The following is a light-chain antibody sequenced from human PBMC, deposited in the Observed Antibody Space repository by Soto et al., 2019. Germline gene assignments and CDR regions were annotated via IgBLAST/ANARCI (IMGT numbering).Light chain of an antibody. CDR3: QQSYSTPIT. Sequence: DIQLTQAPSSLSGSLGSSGTITCRASQSISSYLNWYQQKPGKAPKLLIYAASSLQSGVPSRFSGSGSGTDFTLTISSLQPEDFATYYCQQSYSTPITFGQGTRLEI. J-gene: IGKJ5*01. V-gene: IGKV1-39*01. CDR2: AAS. CDR1: QSISSY.